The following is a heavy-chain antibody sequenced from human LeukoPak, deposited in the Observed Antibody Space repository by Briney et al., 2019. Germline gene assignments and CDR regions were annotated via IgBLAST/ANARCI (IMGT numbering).Heavy chain of an antibody. CDR2: IIPILGIA. CDR1: GGTLCSYA. D-gene: IGHD6-13*01. V-gene: IGHV1-69*04. Sequence: ASVKVSCKASGGTLCSYAISWVRQAPGQGLEWMGRIIPILGIANYAQKFKGRVTITADKSTSTAYMELSSLRSEDTAVYYCAQKAAAGYYYYGMDVWGQGTTVTVSS. CDR3: AQKAAAGYYYYGMDV. J-gene: IGHJ6*02.